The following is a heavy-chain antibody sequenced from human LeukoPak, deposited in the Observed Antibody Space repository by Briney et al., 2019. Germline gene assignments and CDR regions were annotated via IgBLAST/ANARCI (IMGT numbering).Heavy chain of an antibody. CDR3: ARDLSHSSSGYYNWFDP. D-gene: IGHD3-22*01. J-gene: IGHJ5*02. CDR1: GGSISSYY. Sequence: SETLSLTCTVSGGSISSYYWSWIRQPPGKGLEWIGYIYYSGSTNYNPSLKSRVTISVDTSKNQFSLKLSSVTAADTAVYYCARDLSHSSSGYYNWFDPWGQGTLVTVSS. CDR2: IYYSGST. V-gene: IGHV4-59*12.